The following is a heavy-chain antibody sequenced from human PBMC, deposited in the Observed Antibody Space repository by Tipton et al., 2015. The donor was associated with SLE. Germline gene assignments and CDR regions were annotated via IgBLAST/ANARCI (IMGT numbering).Heavy chain of an antibody. V-gene: IGHV3-30*03. CDR1: GFTFSSYG. D-gene: IGHD1-26*01. CDR3: ARDFLREEGIDP. CDR2: ISYDGSNK. J-gene: IGHJ5*02. Sequence: SLRLSCAASGFTFSSYGMHWVRQAPGKGLEWVAVISYDGSNKYYADSVKGRFTISRDNSKNTLYLQMNSLRAEDTAVYYCARDFLREEGIDPWGQGTLVTVSS.